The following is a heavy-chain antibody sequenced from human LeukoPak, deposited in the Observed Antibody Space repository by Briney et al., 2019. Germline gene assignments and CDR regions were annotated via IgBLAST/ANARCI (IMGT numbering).Heavy chain of an antibody. Sequence: PGGSVRRSCAASGFTFSSYAMSWVRQAPGKGLEWVSAISGSGGSTYYADSVKGRFTISRDNSKNTLYLQMNSLRAEDTAVYYCAKVLVRSGGWFDPWGQGTLVTVSS. J-gene: IGHJ5*02. CDR2: ISGSGGST. D-gene: IGHD3-16*01. V-gene: IGHV3-23*01. CDR1: GFTFSSYA. CDR3: AKVLVRSGGWFDP.